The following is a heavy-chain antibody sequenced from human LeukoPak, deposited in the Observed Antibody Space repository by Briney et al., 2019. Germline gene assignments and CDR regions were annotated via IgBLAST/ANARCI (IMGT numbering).Heavy chain of an antibody. Sequence: GASVKVSCKASGGTFSSYAISWVRQAPGQGLEWMGRIIPILGIANYAQKFQGRVTITADKSTSTAYMELSSLRSEDTAVYYCAVGPVEMATTQVGYYYYYGMDVWGQGTTVTVSS. D-gene: IGHD5-24*01. CDR3: AVGPVEMATTQVGYYYYYGMDV. V-gene: IGHV1-69*04. CDR2: IIPILGIA. J-gene: IGHJ6*02. CDR1: GGTFSSYA.